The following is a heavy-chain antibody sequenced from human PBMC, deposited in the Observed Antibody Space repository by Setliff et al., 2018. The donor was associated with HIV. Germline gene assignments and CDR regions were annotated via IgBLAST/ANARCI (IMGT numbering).Heavy chain of an antibody. J-gene: IGHJ3*02. CDR3: ARHWGNSFDI. Sequence: FGDYAMSWVRQPPGKGLEWIGEINHYGSTNYNPSLKSRVTITVDTSKNQFSLKLSSVTAADTAVYYCARHWGNSFDIWGQGTLVTVSS. CDR2: INHYGST. V-gene: IGHV4-34*01. CDR1: FGDYA. D-gene: IGHD7-27*01.